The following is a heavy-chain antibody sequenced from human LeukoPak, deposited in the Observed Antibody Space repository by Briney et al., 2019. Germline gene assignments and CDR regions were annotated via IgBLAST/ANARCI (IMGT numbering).Heavy chain of an antibody. CDR2: MHPSGST. CDR1: GGSINNYY. J-gene: IGHJ4*02. CDR3: ARYRYYYGSGSLSPYYFDY. Sequence: SETLSLTCTVSGGSINNYYWSWIRQPAEKGLEWIGRMHPSGSTNYNPSLKSQLTVSLDTSKNQFSLKLSSVTAADTAVYYCARYRYYYGSGSLSPYYFDYWGQGTLVTVSS. D-gene: IGHD3-10*01. V-gene: IGHV4-4*07.